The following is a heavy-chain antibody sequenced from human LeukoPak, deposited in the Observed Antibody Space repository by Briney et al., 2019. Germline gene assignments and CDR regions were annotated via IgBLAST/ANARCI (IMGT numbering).Heavy chain of an antibody. D-gene: IGHD6-13*01. J-gene: IGHJ5*02. CDR1: GYSFTSYW. CDR3: ARHFLGYSSSWEGWFDP. V-gene: IGHV5-51*01. CDR2: IYPGDSDT. Sequence: PGESLKISCKGSGYSFTSYWIVWVRQMPGKGLEWMGIIYPGDSDTRYSPSFQGQVTISADKSISTAYLQWSSLKASDTAMYYCARHFLGYSSSWEGWFDPWGQGTLVTVSS.